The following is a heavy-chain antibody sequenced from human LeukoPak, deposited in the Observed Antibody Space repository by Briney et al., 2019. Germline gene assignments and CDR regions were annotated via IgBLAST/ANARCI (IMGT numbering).Heavy chain of an antibody. D-gene: IGHD6-19*01. CDR1: GYTFIAYY. V-gene: IGHV1-2*02. CDR2: INPNSGGT. J-gene: IGHJ4*02. Sequence: ASVKVSCKASGYTFIAYYMHWVRQAPGQGLEWMGWINPNSGGTNYARKFQGRVTMTRDTSITTAYMELSNVRSDDTAVYYCARGPRGSYGNWENFFDYWGQGTLVTVSS. CDR3: ARGPRGSYGNWENFFDY.